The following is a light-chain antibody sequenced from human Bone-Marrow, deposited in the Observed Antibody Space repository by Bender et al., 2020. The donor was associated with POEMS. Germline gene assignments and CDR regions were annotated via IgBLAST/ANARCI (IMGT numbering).Light chain of an antibody. CDR2: DVS. CDR3: CSYTGSTYV. Sequence: QSALTQPASVSGSPGQSITISCTGTSSDVGGYDYVSWYQQFPGKAPKLMIYDVSSRPSGVSNRFSGSKSGNTASLTISGLQAEDEADYYCCSYTGSTYVFGTGTKVTVL. CDR1: SSDVGGYDY. J-gene: IGLJ1*01. V-gene: IGLV2-14*01.